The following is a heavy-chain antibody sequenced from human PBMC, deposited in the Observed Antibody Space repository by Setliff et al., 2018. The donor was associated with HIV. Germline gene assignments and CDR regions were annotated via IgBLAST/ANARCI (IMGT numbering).Heavy chain of an antibody. CDR1: GGSFSAYY. Sequence: SETLSLTCAVCGGSFSAYYWNWIRQPPGKGLEWIGEINHSGGTNYNPSLKSRVTISVDTSKNQFSLKLSSVTAADTAMYYCARVPLLGANWFDPWGQGTLVTVSS. CDR2: INHSGGT. J-gene: IGHJ5*02. V-gene: IGHV4-34*01. CDR3: ARVPLLGANWFDP.